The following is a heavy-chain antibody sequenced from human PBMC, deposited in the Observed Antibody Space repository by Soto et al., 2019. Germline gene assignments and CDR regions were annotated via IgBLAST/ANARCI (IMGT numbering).Heavy chain of an antibody. J-gene: IGHJ4*02. V-gene: IGHV3-23*01. CDR1: GFTFSSDA. CDR3: VKARYSSNRGYFDY. D-gene: IGHD1-1*01. Sequence: EVQLLESGGGLVQPGGSLRLSCAASGFTFSSDAMSWVRQAPGRGLEWVSSLDGSGSHTFHADSVKGRFTISRDNSKNTVYLQMNSLRAEDTAVYYCVKARYSSNRGYFDYWGQGTLVTVSS. CDR2: LDGSGSHT.